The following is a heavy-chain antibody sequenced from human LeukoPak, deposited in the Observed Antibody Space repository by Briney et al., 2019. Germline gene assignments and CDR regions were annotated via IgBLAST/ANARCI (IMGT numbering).Heavy chain of an antibody. Sequence: TLSLTCTVSGGSISSYYWSWIRQPPGKALEWLARIDWDDDKYYSTSLKTRLTISKDTSKNQVVLTMTNMDPVDTATYYCARNYDTFIYYFDYWGQGTLVTVSS. CDR2: IDWDDDK. CDR3: ARNYDTFIYYFDY. D-gene: IGHD3-22*01. J-gene: IGHJ4*02. V-gene: IGHV2-70*11. CDR1: GGSISSYYW.